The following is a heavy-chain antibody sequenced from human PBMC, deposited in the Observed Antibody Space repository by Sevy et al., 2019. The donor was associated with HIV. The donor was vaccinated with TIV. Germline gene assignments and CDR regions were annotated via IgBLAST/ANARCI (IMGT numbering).Heavy chain of an antibody. J-gene: IGHJ4*02. Sequence: GGSLRLSCAASGFTFSSYAMSWVRQAPGKGLEWVSAISASGGSTYYSDSVKGRFTISRDNSKNTLYLQMNSLRAEDTAVYYSAKDGGNIVLMVYAMGHFDYWGQGTLVTVSS. CDR3: AKDGGNIVLMVYAMGHFDY. CDR1: GFTFSSYA. V-gene: IGHV3-23*01. D-gene: IGHD2-8*01. CDR2: ISASGGST.